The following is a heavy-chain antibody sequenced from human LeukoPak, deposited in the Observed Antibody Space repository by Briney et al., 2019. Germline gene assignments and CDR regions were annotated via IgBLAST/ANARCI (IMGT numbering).Heavy chain of an antibody. CDR1: GGSISSYY. CDR3: ARVGGYNSPLDY. Sequence: SSETLSLTCTVSGGSISSYYWSWIRQPPGKGLEWIGYIYYSGSTNYNPSLKSRVTMSVDTSTNQFSLKLSSVTAADTAVHYCARVGGYNSPLDYWGQGTLVTVSS. J-gene: IGHJ4*02. V-gene: IGHV4-59*01. D-gene: IGHD5-24*01. CDR2: IYYSGST.